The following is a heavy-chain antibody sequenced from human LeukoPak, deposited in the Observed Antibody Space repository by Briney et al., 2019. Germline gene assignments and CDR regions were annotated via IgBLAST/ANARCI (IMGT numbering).Heavy chain of an antibody. CDR2: IRYSGST. J-gene: IGHJ5*02. Sequence: SETLSLTCNVSGGSICSNTYFWGWIRRPPGKGLEWIGSIRYSGSTYYNPSLKSRVTISVDTSKNQFSLNLSSLTAADTAVYYCATSDTVSTYNWFDTWGQGTLVTVS. D-gene: IGHD5/OR15-5a*01. CDR1: GGSICSNTYF. V-gene: IGHV4-39*01. CDR3: ATSDTVSTYNWFDT.